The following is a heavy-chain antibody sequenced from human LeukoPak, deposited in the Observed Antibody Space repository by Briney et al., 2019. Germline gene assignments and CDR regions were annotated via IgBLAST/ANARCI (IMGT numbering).Heavy chain of an antibody. CDR2: TYYRSKWYN. J-gene: IGHJ3*02. V-gene: IGHV6-1*01. D-gene: IGHD6-19*01. Sequence: SQTLSLTCAISGDSVSSNSAAWNWIRQSPSRGLEWLGRTYYRSKWYNDYAVSVKSRITINPDTSKNQFSLQLNSVTPEDTAVYYCAREGILAVAGTKTWHAFDIWGQGTMVTVSS. CDR3: AREGILAVAGTKTWHAFDI. CDR1: GDSVSSNSAA.